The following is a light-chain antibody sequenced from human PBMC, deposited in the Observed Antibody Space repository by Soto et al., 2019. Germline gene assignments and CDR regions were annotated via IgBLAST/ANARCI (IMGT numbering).Light chain of an antibody. Sequence: DLPMTQSPSTLSATVGDRVTITWRASQYITNRLAWYQQKPGKAPKLLIYKASSLESGVPSRFSGSGSGTEFTLTISSLQPDDFATYYCQQYNSYSWTFGQGTKVDIK. J-gene: IGKJ1*01. CDR2: KAS. CDR3: QQYNSYSWT. V-gene: IGKV1-5*03. CDR1: QYITNR.